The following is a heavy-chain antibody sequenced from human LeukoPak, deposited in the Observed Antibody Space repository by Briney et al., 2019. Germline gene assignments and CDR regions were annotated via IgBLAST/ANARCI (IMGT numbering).Heavy chain of an antibody. CDR3: ARAGITMIDLYYGMDV. CDR2: FDPEDGET. J-gene: IGHJ6*02. D-gene: IGHD3-22*01. Sequence: ASVTVSCTVSGYTLTELSMHWVRQAPGKGLEWMGGFDPEDGETIYAQKFQGRVTITADESTSTAYMELSSLRSEDTAVYYCARAGITMIDLYYGMDVWGQGTTVTVSS. V-gene: IGHV1-24*01. CDR1: GYTLTELS.